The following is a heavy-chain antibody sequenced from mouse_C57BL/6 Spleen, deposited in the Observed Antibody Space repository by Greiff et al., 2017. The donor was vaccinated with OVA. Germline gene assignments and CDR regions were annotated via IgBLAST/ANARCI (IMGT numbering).Heavy chain of an antibody. D-gene: IGHD2-4*01. CDR3: ARGYDYDGHYFDY. Sequence: EVKLVESGGGLVKPGGSLKLSCAASGFTFSDYGMHWVRQAPEKGLEWVAYISSGSSTIYYADTVKGRFTISRDNAKNTLFLQMTSLRSEDTAMYYCARGYDYDGHYFDYWGKGTTLTVSS. V-gene: IGHV5-17*01. CDR1: GFTFSDYG. CDR2: ISSGSSTI. J-gene: IGHJ2*01.